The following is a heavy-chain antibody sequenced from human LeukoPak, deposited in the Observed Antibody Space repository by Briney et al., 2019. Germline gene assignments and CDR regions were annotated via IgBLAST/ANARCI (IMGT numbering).Heavy chain of an antibody. D-gene: IGHD3/OR15-3a*01. CDR2: IYYSGSI. Sequence: SETLSLTCTVSGGSISSSSYYWGWIRQPPGKGLEWIGSIYYSGSIYYNPSLKSRVSISVDTSKNQFSLKLSSVTAADTAAYYCARHWTFGSSSVYYFDYWGQGTLVTVSS. V-gene: IGHV4-39*01. CDR3: ARHWTFGSSSVYYFDY. J-gene: IGHJ4*02. CDR1: GGSISSSSYY.